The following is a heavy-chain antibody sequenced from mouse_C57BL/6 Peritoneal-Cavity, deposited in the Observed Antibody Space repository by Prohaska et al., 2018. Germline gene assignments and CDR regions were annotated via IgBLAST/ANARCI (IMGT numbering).Heavy chain of an antibody. D-gene: IGHD3-2*02. CDR1: GYTFPSYW. V-gene: IGHV1-55*01. J-gene: IGHJ2*01. Sequence: SVKMSCKASGYTFPSYWITWVKQRPGQGLEWIGDIYPGRCSKKYNVKVKRKSTWTVDTSSSKAYMQLSSLTSEDSAVYYCANQAYFDYWGQGTTLTVSS. CDR3: ANQAYFDY. CDR2: IYPGRCSK.